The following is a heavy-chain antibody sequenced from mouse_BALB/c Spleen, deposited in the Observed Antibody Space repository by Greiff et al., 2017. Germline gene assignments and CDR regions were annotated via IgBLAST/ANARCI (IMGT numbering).Heavy chain of an antibody. J-gene: IGHJ4*01. V-gene: IGHV1S41*01. CDR1: GYTFTSYW. CDR2: IAPGSGST. D-gene: IGHD2-4*01. Sequence: DLVKPGASVKLSCKASGYTFTSYWLNWIKQRPGQGLEWIGRIAPGSGSTYYNEMFKGKATLTVGTSSSTAYIQLSSLLSEDSAVYFCARWDYDGYAMDYWGQGTSVTVSA. CDR3: ARWDYDGYAMDY.